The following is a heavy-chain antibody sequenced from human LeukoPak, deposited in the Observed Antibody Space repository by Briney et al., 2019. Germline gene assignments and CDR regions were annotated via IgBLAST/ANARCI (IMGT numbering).Heavy chain of an antibody. V-gene: IGHV3-64D*06. CDR3: VRTYDENPLGWFDP. J-gene: IGHJ5*02. Sequence: PGGSLRLSCSASGTAFRTYAMHWVRQPPGKGLYYVSAISINGGSTYYADPVRGRFTISRDNSKNTLYLQMSSLRPDDTAVYYCVRTYDENPLGWFDPWGQGTLVTVSS. D-gene: IGHD5-12*01. CDR1: GTAFRTYA. CDR2: ISINGGST.